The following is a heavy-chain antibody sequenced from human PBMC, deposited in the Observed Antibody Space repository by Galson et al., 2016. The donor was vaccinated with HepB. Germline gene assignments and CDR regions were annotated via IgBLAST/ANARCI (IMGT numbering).Heavy chain of an antibody. CDR1: GSSFTNYF. D-gene: IGHD3-3*02. CDR2: IWPGNSDT. CDR3: VRGIGDYYYYGMDV. V-gene: IGHV5-51*01. Sequence: QSGAEVKKPGESLKISCRGFGSSFTNYFVGWVRQTPGKGLEWMGIIWPGNSDTRYSPSFQGQVTISADKAISTAYLQWRRLRASDIAIYYCVRGIGDYYYYGMDVWGQGTTVTVSS. J-gene: IGHJ6*02.